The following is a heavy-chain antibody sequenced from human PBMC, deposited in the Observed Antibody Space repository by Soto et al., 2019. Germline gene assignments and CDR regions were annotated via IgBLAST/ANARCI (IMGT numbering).Heavy chain of an antibody. CDR2: IDSTSTAI. Sequence: EEQLVESGGGLVQPGGSLRLSCAASGFIFSRYRMNWVRQAPGKGLEWVAYIDSTSTAIYYADSVKGRFTISRDNAKNSLYLQMSSLRDEDTAVYYCARDPFSSSWNEGDYWGQGTLVTVSS. CDR1: GFIFSRYR. D-gene: IGHD6-13*01. J-gene: IGHJ4*02. CDR3: ARDPFSSSWNEGDY. V-gene: IGHV3-48*02.